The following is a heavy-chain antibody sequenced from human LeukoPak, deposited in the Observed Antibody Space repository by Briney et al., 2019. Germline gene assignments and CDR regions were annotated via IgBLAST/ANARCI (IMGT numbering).Heavy chain of an antibody. V-gene: IGHV3-9*03. J-gene: IGHJ6*03. CDR3: AKGGQWLESNYYYMDV. D-gene: IGHD6-19*01. CDR1: GFTFDDYA. CDR2: ISWNSGSI. Sequence: PRGSLRLSCAASGFTFDDYAMHWVRQAPGKGLEWVSGISWNSGSIGYADSVKGRFTISRDNAKNSLCLQMNSLRAEDMALYYCAKGGQWLESNYYYMDVWGKGTTVTVSS.